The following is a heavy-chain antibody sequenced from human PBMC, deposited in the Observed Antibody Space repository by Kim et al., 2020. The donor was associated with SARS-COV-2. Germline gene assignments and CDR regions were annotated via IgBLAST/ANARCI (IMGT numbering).Heavy chain of an antibody. J-gene: IGHJ4*02. CDR1: GFTFSSYA. CDR3: AKVEAYDILTPFDY. D-gene: IGHD3-9*01. V-gene: IGHV3-23*01. Sequence: GGSLRLSCAASGFTFSSYAMSWVRQAPGKGLEWVSDISGSGGSTYYAGSVKGRFTISRDNSKNTLYLQMNSLRAEDTAIYYCAKVEAYDILTPFDYWGQGTLVTVSS. CDR2: ISGSGGST.